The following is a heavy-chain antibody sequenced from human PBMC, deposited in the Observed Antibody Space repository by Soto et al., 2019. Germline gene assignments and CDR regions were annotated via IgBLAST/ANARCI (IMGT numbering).Heavy chain of an antibody. V-gene: IGHV4-34*01. D-gene: IGHD5-12*01. Sequence: PSETLSLTCAVYGGSFSGNYWSWIRQPPGKDLEWIGEINPSGSINYNPSLKSRVTISVDTSKNQFSLKLSSVTAADTAVYCCASTYSGYDSGRKRYYYYYYMDVWGKGTTVTVSS. CDR1: GGSFSGNY. CDR3: ASTYSGYDSGRKRYYYYYYMDV. CDR2: INPSGSI. J-gene: IGHJ6*03.